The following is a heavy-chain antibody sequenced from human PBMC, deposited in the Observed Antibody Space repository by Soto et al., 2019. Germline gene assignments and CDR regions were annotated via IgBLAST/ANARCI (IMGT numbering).Heavy chain of an antibody. V-gene: IGHV4-31*03. J-gene: IGHJ6*02. CDR1: GGSISSGGYY. CDR2: IYYST. Sequence: QVQLQESGPGLVKPSQTLSLTCTVSGGSISSGGYYWSWIRQHPGKGLEWIGYIYYSTYYNPSLKSRVPISVDTSKNQFSLKLSSVTAADTAVYYCARDYRASYPAYYYYGMDVWGQGTTVTVSS. D-gene: IGHD3-16*02. CDR3: ARDYRASYPAYYYYGMDV.